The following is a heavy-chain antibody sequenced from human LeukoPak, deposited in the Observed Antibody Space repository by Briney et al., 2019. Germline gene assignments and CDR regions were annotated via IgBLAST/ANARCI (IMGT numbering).Heavy chain of an antibody. CDR2: IYYSGST. CDR1: GGSISSGDYY. Sequence: SETLSLTCTVSGGSISSGDYYWSWIRQPPGKGLEWIGYIYYSGSTYYNPSLKSRVTISVDTSKDQFSLKLSSVTAADTAVYYCAREYSGSYYDYWGQGTLVTVSS. D-gene: IGHD1-26*01. J-gene: IGHJ4*02. V-gene: IGHV4-30-4*08. CDR3: AREYSGSYYDY.